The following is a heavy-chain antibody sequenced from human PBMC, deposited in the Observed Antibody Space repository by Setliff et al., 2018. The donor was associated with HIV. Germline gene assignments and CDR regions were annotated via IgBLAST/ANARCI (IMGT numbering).Heavy chain of an antibody. J-gene: IGHJ3*02. Sequence: SETLSLTCTVSGDSISSYSWNWIRQSPGGGLEWIGFIFSSGSTKYNPSLQSRVTMSIDTSKNQFSLKLSSVTAADTAVYYCARSYDSSGYYYLDAFDIWGQGTMVTVSS. V-gene: IGHV4-4*09. CDR3: ARSYDSSGYYYLDAFDI. D-gene: IGHD3-22*01. CDR2: IFSSGST. CDR1: GDSISSYS.